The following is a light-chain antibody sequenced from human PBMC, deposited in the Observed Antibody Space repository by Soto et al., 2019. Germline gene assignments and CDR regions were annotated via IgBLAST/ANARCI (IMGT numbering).Light chain of an antibody. CDR3: VTWDDSLSGRV. Sequence: QSVLTQPPSASGTPGQRVTISCSGGGSNIGRNYVYWYQQFPGTAPKIVIYRNNQRPSGVPDRFSGSKSDTSASLAISGLRSEDEADYYCVTWDDSLSGRVFGTGTTVTVL. CDR1: GSNIGRNY. V-gene: IGLV1-47*01. CDR2: RNN. J-gene: IGLJ1*01.